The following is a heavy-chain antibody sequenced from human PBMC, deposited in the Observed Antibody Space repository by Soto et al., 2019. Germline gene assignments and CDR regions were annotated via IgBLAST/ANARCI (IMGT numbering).Heavy chain of an antibody. V-gene: IGHV1-69*02. CDR1: GDTFSFYT. CDR2: INPIVSMS. D-gene: IGHD3-10*01. J-gene: IGHJ4*02. CDR3: AASYGSGYRAFDY. Sequence: QVQLVQSGTEVKKPGSSVKVSCKASGDTFSFYTINWVRQALGLGLEWVGRINPIVSMSNYAQKFQGRVSMTADKSTSTAYMELRSLRSDDTAMYFCAASYGSGYRAFDYWGQGALVIVSS.